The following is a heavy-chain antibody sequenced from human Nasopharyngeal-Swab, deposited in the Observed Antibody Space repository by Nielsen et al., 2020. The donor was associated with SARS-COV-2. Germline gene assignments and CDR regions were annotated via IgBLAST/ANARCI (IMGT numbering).Heavy chain of an antibody. J-gene: IGHJ4*02. D-gene: IGHD1-26*01. Sequence: GGSLRLSCAGSGFTFSSYSMNWVRQAPGKGLEWISSINWDSSYIYHADSVKGRFTIPRDNAKNSLYLQMTGLRAEDTAVYYCVRGTIVGAAGYDYWGQGTLLTVSS. V-gene: IGHV3-21*01. CDR2: INWDSSYI. CDR3: VRGTIVGAAGYDY. CDR1: GFTFSSYS.